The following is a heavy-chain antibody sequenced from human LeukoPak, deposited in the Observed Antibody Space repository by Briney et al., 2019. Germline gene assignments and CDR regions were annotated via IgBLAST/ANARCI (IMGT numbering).Heavy chain of an antibody. Sequence: TSETLSLTCTVSGGSISSSSYYWGWIRQPPGKGLEWIGSIYYSGSTYYNPSLKSRVTISVDTSKNQFSLKLSSVTAADTAVYFCAREGLESGTYQGRFDYWGQGTLVTVSS. CDR1: GGSISSSSYY. CDR2: IYYSGST. J-gene: IGHJ4*02. V-gene: IGHV4-39*07. CDR3: AREGLESGTYQGRFDY. D-gene: IGHD1-26*01.